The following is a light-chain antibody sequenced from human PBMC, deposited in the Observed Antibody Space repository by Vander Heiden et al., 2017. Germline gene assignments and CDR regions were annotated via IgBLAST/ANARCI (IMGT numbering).Light chain of an antibody. CDR3: QQTYTAPYT. CDR1: QSIRDY. CDR2: SAF. J-gene: IGKJ2*01. Sequence: DIQMTQSPSSLSASVGDRVTITCRASQSIRDYLNWYQWKPGKAPKLLIYSAFSLQSGVPSRFSGSGSGTDFTLTISSLQPEDFATYSFQQTYTAPYTFGQGTKLEIK. V-gene: IGKV1-39*01.